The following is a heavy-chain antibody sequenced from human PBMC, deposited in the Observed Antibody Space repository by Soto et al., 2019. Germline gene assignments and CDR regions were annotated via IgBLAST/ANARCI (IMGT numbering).Heavy chain of an antibody. CDR1: GGTFSSYA. CDR3: ARDGIEVAGIGGHFDY. V-gene: IGHV1-69*13. J-gene: IGHJ4*02. CDR2: IIPIFGTA. Sequence: ASVKVSCKASGGTFSSYAISWVRQAPGQGLEWMGGIIPIFGTANYAQKFQGRVTITADESTSTAYMELSSLRSEDTAVYYCARDGIEVAGIGGHFDYWGQGTLVTVSS. D-gene: IGHD6-19*01.